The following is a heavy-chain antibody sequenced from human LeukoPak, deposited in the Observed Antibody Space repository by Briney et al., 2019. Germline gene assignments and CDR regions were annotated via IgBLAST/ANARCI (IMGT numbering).Heavy chain of an antibody. J-gene: IGHJ5*02. D-gene: IGHD2-2*01. V-gene: IGHV1-2*02. CDR1: AYTFTGYY. CDR3: ARDLQLYCSSSSCSRGWFDP. Sequence: ASVKVSCKASAYTFTGYYMHWVRQAPGQGLEWMGWINPNSGGTNYAQKFQGRVTMTRDTSISTAYMELSRLSPDDTAMYYCARDLQLYCSSSSCSRGWFDPWGQGTLVTVSS. CDR2: INPNSGGT.